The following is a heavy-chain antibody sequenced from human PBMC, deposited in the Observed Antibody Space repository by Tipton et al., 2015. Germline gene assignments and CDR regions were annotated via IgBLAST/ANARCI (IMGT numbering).Heavy chain of an antibody. CDR3: ARVRGHGGLFDS. D-gene: IGHD4-23*01. J-gene: IGHJ4*02. CDR1: GGSVSSGTSYH. CDR2: IYYTGST. V-gene: IGHV4-61*01. Sequence: TLSLTCTVSGGSVSSGTSYHWSWIRQPPGKGLECIGYIYYTGSTHYNPSLKSRVTISVDTSKSQFFLKLSSVTAADTAVYYCARVRGHGGLFDSWGQGILVTVSS.